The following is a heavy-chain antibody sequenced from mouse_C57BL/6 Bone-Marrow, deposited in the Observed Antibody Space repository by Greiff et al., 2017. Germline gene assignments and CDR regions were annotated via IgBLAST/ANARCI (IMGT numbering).Heavy chain of an antibody. V-gene: IGHV1-50*01. D-gene: IGHD3-2*02. CDR2: IDPSDSYT. CDR1: GYTFTSYW. Sequence: VKLQQPGAELVKPGASVKLSCKASGYTFTSYWMQWVKQRPGQGLEWIGEIDPSDSYTNYNQKFKGKATLTVDTSSSTAYMQLSSLTSEDSAVYYCARDSSGYVFDYWGQGTTLTVSS. J-gene: IGHJ2*01. CDR3: ARDSSGYVFDY.